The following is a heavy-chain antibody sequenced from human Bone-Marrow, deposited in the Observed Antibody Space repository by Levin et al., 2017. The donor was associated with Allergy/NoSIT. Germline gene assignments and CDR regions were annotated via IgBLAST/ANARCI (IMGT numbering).Heavy chain of an antibody. J-gene: IGHJ1*01. Sequence: SETLSLTCTVSGDSIRNYYWSWIRQPPGKGLEWLGYIYYTGATAYNPSLKSRVTISVDTSKNQISLTLNSVTAADTAVYYCAGGGDYFSEYFQHWGRGTLVTVSS. CDR2: IYYTGAT. V-gene: IGHV4-59*01. D-gene: IGHD2-21*02. CDR1: GDSIRNYY. CDR3: AGGGDYFSEYFQH.